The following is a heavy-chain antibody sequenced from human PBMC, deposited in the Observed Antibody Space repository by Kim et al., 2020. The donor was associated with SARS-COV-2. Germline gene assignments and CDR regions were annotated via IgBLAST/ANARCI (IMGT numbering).Heavy chain of an antibody. V-gene: IGHV4-39*01. CDR1: GGSISGSSYY. CDR2: IYYSGST. CDR3: SRHYLGSAWHP. Sequence: SETLSLTCTVSGGSISGSSYYWGWIRQPPGMGLEWIGSIYYSGSTYYKPSLKSRVTMSVDTSKNQFSLKLTSVTAADTAIYYCSRHYLGSAWHPCGQGTLVTVSS. D-gene: IGHD1-1*01. J-gene: IGHJ5*02.